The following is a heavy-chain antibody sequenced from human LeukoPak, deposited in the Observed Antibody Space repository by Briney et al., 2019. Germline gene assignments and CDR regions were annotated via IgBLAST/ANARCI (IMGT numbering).Heavy chain of an antibody. CDR1: GFTFSNYD. CDR3: ARGSCSSSSCYQRLNGLDV. Sequence: GGSLRLSYAGSGFTFSNYDMHWVRQATGKGLEWVSAFHTPGDTHYPDSVKVRFATSRENAKNSFYLQMNNLRAGDTAVYYCARGSCSSSSCYQRLNGLDVWGQGTPVTVSS. V-gene: IGHV3-13*01. J-gene: IGHJ6*02. D-gene: IGHD2-2*01. CDR2: FHTPGDT.